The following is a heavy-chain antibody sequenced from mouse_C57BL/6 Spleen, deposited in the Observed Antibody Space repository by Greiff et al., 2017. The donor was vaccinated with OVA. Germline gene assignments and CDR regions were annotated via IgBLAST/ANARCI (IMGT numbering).Heavy chain of an antibody. V-gene: IGHV1-59*01. J-gene: IGHJ2*01. CDR2: IDPSDSYT. Sequence: QVHVKQPGAELVRPGTSVKLSCKASGYTFTSYWMHWVKQRPGQGLEWIGVIDPSDSYTNYNQKFKGKATLTVDTSSSTAYMQLSSLTSEDSAVYYCASGHPYYFDYWGQGTTLTVSS. CDR3: ASGHPYYFDY. D-gene: IGHD3-1*01. CDR1: GYTFTSYW.